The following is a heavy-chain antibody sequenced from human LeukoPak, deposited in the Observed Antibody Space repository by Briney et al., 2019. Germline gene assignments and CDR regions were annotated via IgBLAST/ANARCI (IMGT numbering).Heavy chain of an antibody. CDR1: GYTLTELS. J-gene: IGHJ4*02. Sequence: ASVKVSCKVSGYTLTELSMHWVRQAPGKGLEWMGGFDPEDGETIYAQKFQGRVTITADKSTSTAYMELSSLRSEDTAVYYCARDRTIGYSYGHMYYFDYWGQGTLVTVSS. CDR3: ARDRTIGYSYGHMYYFDY. D-gene: IGHD5-18*01. CDR2: FDPEDGET. V-gene: IGHV1-24*01.